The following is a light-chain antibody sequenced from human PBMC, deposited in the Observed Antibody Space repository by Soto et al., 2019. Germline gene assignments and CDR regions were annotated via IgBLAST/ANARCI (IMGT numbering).Light chain of an antibody. Sequence: QSVLTQPSSLSGSPGQSITISCTGTSSDVGGYNYVSWYQHHPGKAPKLMIYDVIYRPSGVSNRFSGSKSGNTASLTISGLQSEDEADYSCSSYTTSNTRQIVFGTGTKVNVL. CDR2: DVI. V-gene: IGLV2-14*03. CDR1: SSDVGGYNY. CDR3: SSYTTSNTRQIV. J-gene: IGLJ1*01.